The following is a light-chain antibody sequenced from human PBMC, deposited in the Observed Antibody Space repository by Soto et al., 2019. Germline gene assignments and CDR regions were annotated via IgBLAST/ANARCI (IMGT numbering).Light chain of an antibody. Sequence: QSALTQAASVSGSPGQSITISCTGTSSDVGDYNYVSWYQQHPGKAPKFLIYEVSNRPSGVSNRFSGSKSGNTASLTISGLQAEDEADYYCSSYTSSSSPFVFGTGTKVTVL. V-gene: IGLV2-14*01. J-gene: IGLJ1*01. CDR3: SSYTSSSSPFV. CDR1: SSDVGDYNY. CDR2: EVS.